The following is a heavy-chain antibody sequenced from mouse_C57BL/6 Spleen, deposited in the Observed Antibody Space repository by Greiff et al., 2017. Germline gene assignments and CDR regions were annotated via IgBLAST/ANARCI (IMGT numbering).Heavy chain of an antibody. Sequence: QVQLKESGAELARPGASVKLSCKASGYTFTSYGISWVKQRTGQGLEWIGEIYPRSGNTYYNEKFKGKDTLTADKSASTAYIELRSLTSEDSAVYVCARDETLGGSSSLDGWGTGTTVTVSS. D-gene: IGHD1-1*01. J-gene: IGHJ1*03. CDR3: ARDETLGGSSSLDG. CDR2: IYPRSGNT. V-gene: IGHV1-81*01. CDR1: GYTFTSYG.